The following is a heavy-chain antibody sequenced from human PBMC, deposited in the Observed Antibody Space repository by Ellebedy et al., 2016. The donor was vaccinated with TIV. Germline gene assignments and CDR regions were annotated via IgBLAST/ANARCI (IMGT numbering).Heavy chain of an antibody. Sequence: MPSETLSLTCTVSGVSISSYYWRWIRQPPGQGLEWIGDIYYSGSTNYNPSLKSRVTISVDTSKNQFSLNLSSVTAADTSVYYCARYPGVAAHYFDYWGQGTLVTVSS. CDR3: ARYPGVAAHYFDY. D-gene: IGHD6-19*01. J-gene: IGHJ4*02. CDR1: GVSISSYY. V-gene: IGHV4-59*01. CDR2: IYYSGST.